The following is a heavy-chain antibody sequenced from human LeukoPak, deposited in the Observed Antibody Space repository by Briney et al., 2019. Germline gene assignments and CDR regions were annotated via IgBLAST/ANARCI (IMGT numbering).Heavy chain of an antibody. CDR1: GGSISSSSYY. J-gene: IGHJ6*03. CDR3: ARVYYYGSGRWRGYYYYYMDV. D-gene: IGHD3-10*01. CDR2: IYYSGST. V-gene: IGHV4-39*07. Sequence: SETLSLTCTVSGGSISSSSYYWGWIHQPPGKGLEWIGSIYYSGSTYYNPSLKSRVTISVDTSKNQFSLKLSSVTAADTAVYYCARVYYYGSGRWRGYYYYYMDVWGKGTTVTISS.